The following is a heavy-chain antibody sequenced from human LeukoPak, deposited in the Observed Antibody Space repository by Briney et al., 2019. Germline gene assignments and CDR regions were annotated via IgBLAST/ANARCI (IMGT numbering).Heavy chain of an antibody. Sequence: GASVKVSCKASGYTFTGYFMHWVRQAPGQGLEWLGWINPNSGGTNYAQNFQGWVTLTRDTSISTAYMELRSLRSDDTAVYYCARDSTPIVVVVAATYYYGMDVWGKGTTVTVSS. CDR2: INPNSGGT. CDR3: ARDSTPIVVVVAATYYYGMDV. V-gene: IGHV1-2*04. CDR1: GYTFTGYF. J-gene: IGHJ6*04. D-gene: IGHD2-15*01.